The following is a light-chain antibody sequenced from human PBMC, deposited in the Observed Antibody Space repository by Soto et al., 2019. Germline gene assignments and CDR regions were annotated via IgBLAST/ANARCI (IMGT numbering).Light chain of an antibody. Sequence: QSVLAQPASVSGSPGQSITISCTGTSSDVGGFDYVSWYQQRPGKVPKLIIHNVSNRASGVSDRFSGYKSGNTASLTISGLQADDEVDYYCSSYASTSFLVVFGGGTKLTV. V-gene: IGLV2-14*01. CDR1: SSDVGGFDY. J-gene: IGLJ3*02. CDR3: SSYASTSFLVV. CDR2: NVS.